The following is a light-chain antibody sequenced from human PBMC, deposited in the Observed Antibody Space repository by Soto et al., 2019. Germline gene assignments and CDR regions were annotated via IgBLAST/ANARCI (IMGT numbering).Light chain of an antibody. CDR1: TGAVTSGNY. V-gene: IGLV7-43*01. CDR3: LLYYGGAQLV. Sequence: QAVVTQEPSLTLSPGGTVTLTCASSTGAVTSGNYPSWFQQRPGQAPRTLVYTTNSKHSWTPARFSGSLLGDKAALTVSGVQPEDEADYYCLLYYGGAQLVFGGGTKLTVL. J-gene: IGLJ3*02. CDR2: TTN.